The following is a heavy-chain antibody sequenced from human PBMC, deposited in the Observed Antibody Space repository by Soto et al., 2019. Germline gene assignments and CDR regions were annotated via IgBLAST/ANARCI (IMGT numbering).Heavy chain of an antibody. Sequence: NPSETLSLTCTVSGGSISSSSYYWGWIRQPPGEGLEWIGSIYYSGSTYYNPSLKSRVTISVDTSKNQFSLKLSSVTAADTAVYYCARPLSYCGGDCYSNAFDIWGQGTMVTVSS. J-gene: IGHJ3*02. CDR1: GGSISSSSYY. D-gene: IGHD2-21*02. V-gene: IGHV4-39*01. CDR2: IYYSGST. CDR3: ARPLSYCGGDCYSNAFDI.